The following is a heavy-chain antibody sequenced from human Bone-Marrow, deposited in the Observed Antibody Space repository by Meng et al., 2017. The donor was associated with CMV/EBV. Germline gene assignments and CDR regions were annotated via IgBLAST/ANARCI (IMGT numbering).Heavy chain of an antibody. CDR3: ARSHSKGCSSTSCYYYYYYGMDV. J-gene: IGHJ6*02. CDR2: ISGSGGST. V-gene: IGHV3-23*01. CDR1: GFTFSSYA. D-gene: IGHD2-2*01. Sequence: GESLKISCAASGFTFSSYAMSWVRQAPGKGLEWVSAISGSGGSTYYADSVKGRFTISRDNAKNSLYLQMNSLRAEDTAVYYCARSHSKGCSSTSCYYYYYYGMDVWGQGTTVTVSS.